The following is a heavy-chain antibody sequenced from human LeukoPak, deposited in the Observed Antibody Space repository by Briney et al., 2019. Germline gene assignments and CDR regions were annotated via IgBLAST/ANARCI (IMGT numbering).Heavy chain of an antibody. CDR3: ARSHYYDSSGYYYYYYGMDV. J-gene: IGHJ6*02. Sequence: GGSLRLSCAASGFTFSRYWMHRVRQAPGKGLVWVSRINSDGSSTSYADSVKGRFTISRDNAKNTLYLQMNCLRAEDTAVYYCARSHYYDSSGYYYYYYGMDVWGQGTTVTVSS. D-gene: IGHD3-22*01. V-gene: IGHV3-74*01. CDR1: GFTFSRYW. CDR2: INSDGSST.